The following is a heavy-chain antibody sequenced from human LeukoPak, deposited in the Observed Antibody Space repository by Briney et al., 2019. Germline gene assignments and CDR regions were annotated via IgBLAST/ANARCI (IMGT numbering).Heavy chain of an antibody. CDR1: RLIFSNYV. D-gene: IGHD5/OR15-5a*01. CDR2: VGVSGDTT. J-gene: IGHJ4*02. Sequence: GGSLRLSCVASRLIFSNYVMSWVRQAPGKGLEWVSTVGVSGDTTYSADSVKGRFTISRDNSKTPLYLQINSLSVEDTAVYYCAQHMSRASHPFDYWGQGTLVTVSS. CDR3: AQHMSRASHPFDY. V-gene: IGHV3-23*01.